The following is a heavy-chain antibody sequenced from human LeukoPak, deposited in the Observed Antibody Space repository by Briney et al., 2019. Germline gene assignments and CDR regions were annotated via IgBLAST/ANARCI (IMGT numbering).Heavy chain of an antibody. J-gene: IGHJ4*02. V-gene: IGHV3-30-3*01. CDR2: VSHDGTYK. CDR1: GFRFSTYT. CDR3: YCGGVRHY. D-gene: IGHD2-21*01. Sequence: GSLRLSCAASGFRFSTYTMHWVSQAPGKGLEWVAGVSHDGTYKDYADSVKGRFTISRDNSKNTLYLQMNSLRPEDTAAYFSYCGGVRHYWGQGALVADSS.